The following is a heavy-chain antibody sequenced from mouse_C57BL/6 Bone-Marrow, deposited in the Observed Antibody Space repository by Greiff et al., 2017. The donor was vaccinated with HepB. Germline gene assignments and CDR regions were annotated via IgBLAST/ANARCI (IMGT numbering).Heavy chain of an antibody. Sequence: QVQLQQPGTELVKPGASVKLSCKASGYTFTSYWMHWVKQRPGQGLEWIGNINPSNGGTNYNEKFKNKATLTGDKSSSTAYMQLSSLTSEDSAVYYGARKREDYGSSYLSWFAYWGQGTLVTVSA. CDR3: ARKREDYGSSYLSWFAY. CDR2: INPSNGGT. V-gene: IGHV1-53*01. CDR1: GYTFTSYW. J-gene: IGHJ3*01. D-gene: IGHD1-1*01.